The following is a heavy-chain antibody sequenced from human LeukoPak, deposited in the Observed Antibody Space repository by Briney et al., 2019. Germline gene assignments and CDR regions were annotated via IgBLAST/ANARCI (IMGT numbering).Heavy chain of an antibody. CDR1: GFTVSSNY. V-gene: IGHV3-66*01. D-gene: IGHD3-22*01. J-gene: IGHJ4*02. CDR2: IYSGGRM. CDR3: ARGDRAASGYDY. Sequence: GGSLRLSCAASGFTVSSNYMNWVRQAPGKGLEWVSVIYSGGRMYYADSVKGRFIIPRDNSKNTLYLQMNSLRAEDTAVYYCARGDRAASGYDYWGQGTLVTVSS.